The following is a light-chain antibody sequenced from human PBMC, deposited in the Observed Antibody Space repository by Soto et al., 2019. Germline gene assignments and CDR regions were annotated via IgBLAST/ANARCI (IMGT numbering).Light chain of an antibody. Sequence: EIVRTQSPATLSVCPGESATLSCRARQSMNKDLAWYVQKPGQAPRRVIYGASTWGTGVPPRFTGSGYGTEFAFAVSGLQSEDFAVYYCQQYNSWPITFVQGTRLENK. J-gene: IGKJ5*01. CDR1: QSMNKD. V-gene: IGKV3D-15*01. CDR2: GAS. CDR3: QQYNSWPIT.